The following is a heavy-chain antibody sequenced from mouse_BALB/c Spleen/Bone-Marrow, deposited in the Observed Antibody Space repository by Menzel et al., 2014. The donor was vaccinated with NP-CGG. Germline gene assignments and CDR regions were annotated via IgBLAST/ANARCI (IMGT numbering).Heavy chain of an antibody. CDR3: GSLGSYGGFAS. CDR2: IHPDSSTI. D-gene: IGHD2-3*01. J-gene: IGHJ3*01. Sequence: EVQRLASGGGLVQPGGSLKLSCAASGFDFSGFWMGWVRQAPGKGLEWIGEIHPDSSTINDTPSLKDRFIISKDNAKNTLYLQTGKVRSGDSALYYCGSLGSYGGFASWGQGTLVTVSA. CDR1: GFDFSGFW. V-gene: IGHV4-1*02.